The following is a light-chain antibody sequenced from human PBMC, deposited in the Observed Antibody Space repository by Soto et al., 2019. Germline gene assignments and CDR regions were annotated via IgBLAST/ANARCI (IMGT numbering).Light chain of an antibody. CDR2: AAS. CDR3: QQSKRTHWT. CDR1: QSISSY. Sequence: DVPMTQSPSSLSASVRDRVTITCRASQSISSYLNWYQQKPGKAPKLLIYAASSLQSGVQSMFSGSGSGTVFIPKISSLQPEDFVTYYCQQSKRTHWTFGQGTKVEIK. V-gene: IGKV1-39*01. J-gene: IGKJ1*01.